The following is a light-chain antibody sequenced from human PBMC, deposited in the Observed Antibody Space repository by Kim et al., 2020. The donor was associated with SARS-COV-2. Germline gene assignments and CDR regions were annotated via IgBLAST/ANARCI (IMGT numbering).Light chain of an antibody. V-gene: IGKV3-15*01. Sequence: EIVMTQSPATLSVSPGERATLSCRASQSVSSNLAWYQQKPGQAPRLLIYGASTRATGIPARFSGSGSGTEFTLTISSLQSEDSALYYCQQYNNWPLLTFGQGTRLEIK. CDR1: QSVSSN. CDR3: QQYNNWPLLT. CDR2: GAS. J-gene: IGKJ5*01.